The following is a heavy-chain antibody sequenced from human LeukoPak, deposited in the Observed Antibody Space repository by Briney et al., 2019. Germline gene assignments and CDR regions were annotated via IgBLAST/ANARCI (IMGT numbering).Heavy chain of an antibody. V-gene: IGHV4-59*01. CDR2: IYYSGST. CDR1: GGSISSYY. CDR3: ARDSSMTNFDY. D-gene: IGHD4-17*01. J-gene: IGHJ4*02. Sequence: SETLSLTCTVSGGSISSYYWSWIRQPPAKGLEWIGYIYYSGSTNYNPSLKSRVTISVDTSKNQFSLKLSSVTAADTAVYYCARDSSMTNFDYWGQGTLVTVSS.